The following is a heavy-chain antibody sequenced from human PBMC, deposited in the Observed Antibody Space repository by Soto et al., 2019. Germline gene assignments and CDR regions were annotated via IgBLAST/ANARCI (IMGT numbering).Heavy chain of an antibody. J-gene: IGHJ6*02. V-gene: IGHV1-69*13. CDR3: ASRGITIFGVVNYYYGMDV. D-gene: IGHD3-3*01. CDR2: IIPIFGTA. CDR1: GGTFSSYA. Sequence: GASVKVSCKASGGTFSSYAISWVRQAPGQGLEWMGGIIPIFGTANYAQKFQGRVTITADESTSTAYMELSSLRSEDTAVYYCASRGITIFGVVNYYYGMDVWGQGTTVTVSS.